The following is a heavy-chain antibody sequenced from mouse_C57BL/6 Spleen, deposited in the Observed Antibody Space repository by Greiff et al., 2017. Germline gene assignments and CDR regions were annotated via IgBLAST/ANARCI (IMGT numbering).Heavy chain of an antibody. CDR2: IYPRSGNT. V-gene: IGHV1-81*01. CDR1: GYTFTSYG. J-gene: IGHJ4*01. Sequence: QVQLQQSGAELARPGASVKLSCKASGYTFTSYGIRWVKQRTGQGLEWIGEIYPRSGNTYYNEKFKGKATLTADKSSSTAYMELRSLTSEDSAVYFCARPLYYGNDYYAMDYWGQGTSVTVSS. D-gene: IGHD2-1*01. CDR3: ARPLYYGNDYYAMDY.